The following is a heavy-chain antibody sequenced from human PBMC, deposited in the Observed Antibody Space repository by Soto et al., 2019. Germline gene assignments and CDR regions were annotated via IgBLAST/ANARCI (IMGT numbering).Heavy chain of an antibody. J-gene: IGHJ4*02. D-gene: IGHD3-22*01. CDR3: ARAPAYYYDSSGYYYFDY. Sequence: QVQLQESGPGLVKPSQTLSLTCTVSGGSISSGDYYWSWIRQPPGKGLEWIGYIYYSGSTYYNPSLKSRVTISVDTSKNQFSLKLSSVTAADTAVYYCARAPAYYYDSSGYYYFDYWGQGTLFTVSS. V-gene: IGHV4-30-4*01. CDR2: IYYSGST. CDR1: GGSISSGDYY.